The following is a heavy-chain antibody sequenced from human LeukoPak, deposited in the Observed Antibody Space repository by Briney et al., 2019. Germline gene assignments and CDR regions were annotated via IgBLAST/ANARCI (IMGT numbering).Heavy chain of an antibody. V-gene: IGHV4-34*01. Sequence: SETLSLTCAVYGGSFSGYYWSWIREPPGKRLEWIGEINHSGSTNYNPSLKSRVTISVDTSKTQFSLKLSSVTAADTAVYYCARRSSGSHDYWGQGTLVTVSS. J-gene: IGHJ4*02. CDR3: ARRSSGSHDY. D-gene: IGHD3-10*01. CDR1: GGSFSGYY. CDR2: INHSGST.